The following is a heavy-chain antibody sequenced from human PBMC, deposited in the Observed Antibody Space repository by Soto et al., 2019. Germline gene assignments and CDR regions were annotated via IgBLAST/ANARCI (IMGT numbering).Heavy chain of an antibody. CDR1: GFTFSNYW. CDR2: INQDGSEK. V-gene: IGHV3-7*05. CDR3: ASDLRYHCRRIPCRRGGMDV. J-gene: IGHJ6*02. D-gene: IGHD3-9*01. Sequence: EVQLVESGGGLVQPGGSLRLSCAGSGFTFSNYWMTWVRQAPGKGLECVANINQDGSEKFYVDSVKGRFTISRDNDKNSLYLQMNSPRAEDTAVYYCASDLRYHCRRIPCRRGGMDVWGQGTKVTVSS.